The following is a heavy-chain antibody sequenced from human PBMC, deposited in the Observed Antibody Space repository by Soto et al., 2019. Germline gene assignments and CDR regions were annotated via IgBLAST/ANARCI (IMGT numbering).Heavy chain of an antibody. D-gene: IGHD3-9*01. V-gene: IGHV3-30-3*01. Sequence: QVQLVESGGGVVQPGRSLRLSCAASGFTFSSYAMHWVRQAPGKGLEWVAVISYDGSNKYYADSVKGRFTISRDNSKNTLYLQMNSLRAEDTAVYYCARGPHYDILTGYKFFYYYGMDVWGQGTTVTVSS. CDR1: GFTFSSYA. CDR2: ISYDGSNK. CDR3: ARGPHYDILTGYKFFYYYGMDV. J-gene: IGHJ6*02.